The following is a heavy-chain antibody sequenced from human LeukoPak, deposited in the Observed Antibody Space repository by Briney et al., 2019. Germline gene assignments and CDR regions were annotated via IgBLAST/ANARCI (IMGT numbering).Heavy chain of an antibody. CDR1: GYTFTSYG. CDR2: ISAYNGNT. Sequence: ASVKVSCKASGYTFTSYGISWVRQAPGQGLEWMGWISAYNGNTNYAQKLQGRVTMTTDTSTSTAYMELRSLRSDDTAVYYCARDTGNWNDAPLDYWGQGTLVTVSS. CDR3: ARDTGNWNDAPLDY. J-gene: IGHJ4*02. D-gene: IGHD1-1*01. V-gene: IGHV1-18*01.